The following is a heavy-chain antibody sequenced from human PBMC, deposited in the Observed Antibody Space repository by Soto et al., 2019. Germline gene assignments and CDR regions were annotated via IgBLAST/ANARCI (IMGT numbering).Heavy chain of an antibody. V-gene: IGHV3-15*01. D-gene: IGHD6-19*01. CDR1: GFTFSDAW. Sequence: GGSLTLSCAASGFTFSDAWMSCVRQAPGKGLDGVGRSKSKSDVGTTEYAAPVRGRFTISRDDSKNTLYLQMNSLKTEDTAVYYCTTDLWRIAVVVGSTGYFKPWGQGT. CDR2: SKSKSDVGTT. CDR3: TTDLWRIAVVVGSTGYFKP. J-gene: IGHJ5*02.